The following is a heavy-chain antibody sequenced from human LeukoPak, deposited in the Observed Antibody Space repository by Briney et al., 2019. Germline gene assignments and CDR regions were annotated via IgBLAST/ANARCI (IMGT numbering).Heavy chain of an antibody. CDR1: GGSISSGGYS. CDR2: IYYSGST. D-gene: IGHD2-2*01. CDR3: ARGDFACSSTSCYAGSFDY. J-gene: IGHJ4*02. V-gene: IGHV4-30-4*07. Sequence: SETLSLTCAVSGGSISSGGYSWSWIRQPPGKGLEWIGYIYYSGSTYYNPSLKSRVTISVDTSKNQFSLKLSSVTAADTAVYYCARGDFACSSTSCYAGSFDYWGQGTLVTVSS.